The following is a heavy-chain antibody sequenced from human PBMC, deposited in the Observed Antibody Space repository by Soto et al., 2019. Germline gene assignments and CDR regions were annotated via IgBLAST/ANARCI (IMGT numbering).Heavy chain of an antibody. CDR3: ERKLNKQIFDFDI. D-gene: IGHD3-10*01. J-gene: IGHJ3*02. Sequence: GDALNICCKFAGYIFSSYLIGVVRQMPGKGLEWMGIIYPGDSDTRYSPSFQGQVTISADKSISTAYLQWSSLKASDTAMYYCERKLNKQIFDFDIWGQGTMVTVSS. CDR1: GYIFSSYL. V-gene: IGHV5-51*01. CDR2: IYPGDSDT.